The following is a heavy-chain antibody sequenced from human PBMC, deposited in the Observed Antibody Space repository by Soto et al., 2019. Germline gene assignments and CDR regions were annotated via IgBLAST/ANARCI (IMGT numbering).Heavy chain of an antibody. V-gene: IGHV4-30-2*01. J-gene: IGHJ4*02. CDR1: GGSISSGGYS. CDR3: ARVVDFWSGYYLDY. CDR2: IYHSGST. D-gene: IGHD3-3*01. Sequence: SETLSLTCAVSGGSISSGGYSWSWIRQPPGKGLEWIGYIYHSGSTYYNPSLKSRVTISVDRSKNQFSLKLSSVTAADTAVYYCARVVDFWSGYYLDYWGQGTLVTVSS.